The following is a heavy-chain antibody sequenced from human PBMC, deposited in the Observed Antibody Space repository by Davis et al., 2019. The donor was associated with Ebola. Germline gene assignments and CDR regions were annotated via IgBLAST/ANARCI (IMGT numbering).Heavy chain of an antibody. D-gene: IGHD2-2*01. CDR2: IYYSGST. CDR3: ARIRTAATGYEAFHI. V-gene: IGHV4-59*01. Sequence: SETLSLTCTVSGGSINNYYWSWVRQPPGKGLEWIGYIYYSGSTNYNPSLKSRITVSVDTSKSQFSLKLSSVSAADTAVYYCARIRTAATGYEAFHIWGQGTMVTVSS. CDR1: GGSINNYY. J-gene: IGHJ3*02.